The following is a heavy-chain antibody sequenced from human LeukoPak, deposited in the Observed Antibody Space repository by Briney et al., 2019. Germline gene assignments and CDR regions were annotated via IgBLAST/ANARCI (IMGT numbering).Heavy chain of an antibody. D-gene: IGHD5-18*01. J-gene: IGHJ2*01. CDR2: ISAYNDNT. CDR3: ARLDTAMVYWYFEL. V-gene: IGHV1-18*01. Sequence: RASVKVSCEASGYTFSSYGISRVRQAPGQGLEWMGWISAYNDNTNYAQKFQGRVTMTTDASTSTGYMELRSLRSDDTAVYYCARLDTAMVYWYFELWGRGTLVTVSS. CDR1: GYTFSSYG.